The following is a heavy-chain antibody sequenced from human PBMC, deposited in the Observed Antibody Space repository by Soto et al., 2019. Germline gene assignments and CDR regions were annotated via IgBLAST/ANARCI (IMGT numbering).Heavy chain of an antibody. J-gene: IGHJ4*02. V-gene: IGHV1-18*01. CDR1: GYTFTSYG. CDR3: ARGWRDSGWYDSPYYFDY. Sequence: GASVKVSCKASGYTFTSYGISWVRQAPGQGLEWMGWISAYNGNTNYAQKLQGRVTMTTDTSTSTAYMELRSLRSDDTAVYYCARGWRDSGWYDSPYYFDYWGQGTLVTVSS. D-gene: IGHD6-19*01. CDR2: ISAYNGNT.